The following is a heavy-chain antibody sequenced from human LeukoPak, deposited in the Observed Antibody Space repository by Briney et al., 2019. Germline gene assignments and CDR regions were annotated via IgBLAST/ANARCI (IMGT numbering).Heavy chain of an antibody. Sequence: SETLSLTCTVSGGSISNSVYYWGWIRQPPGKGLEWIGGIYYTGSTYYNPSLKSRVTISVDTSKNQFSVTLSSVTAADTAIYYCTYQRAYSGYGPLHYWGQGTLVTVSS. CDR3: TYQRAYSGYGPLHY. CDR2: IYYTGST. V-gene: IGHV4-39*01. CDR1: GGSISNSVYY. J-gene: IGHJ4*02. D-gene: IGHD5-12*01.